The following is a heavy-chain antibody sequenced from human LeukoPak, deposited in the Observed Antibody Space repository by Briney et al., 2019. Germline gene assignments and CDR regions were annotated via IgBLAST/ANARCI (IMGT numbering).Heavy chain of an antibody. CDR1: GYTFTSYG. D-gene: IGHD3-10*01. J-gene: IGHJ6*02. CDR3: AKDVSPGLLWFGELLDYYYYGMDV. V-gene: IGHV1-18*01. CDR2: ISAYNGNT. Sequence: ASVKVSCKASGYTFTSYGISWVRQAPGQGLEWMGWISAYNGNTNYAQKLQGRVTMTTDTSTSTAYMELRSLRSDDTAVYYCAKDVSPGLLWFGELLDYYYYGMDVWGQGTTVTVSS.